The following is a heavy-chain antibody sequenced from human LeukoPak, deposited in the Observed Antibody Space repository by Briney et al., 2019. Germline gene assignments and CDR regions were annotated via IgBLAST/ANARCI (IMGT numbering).Heavy chain of an antibody. D-gene: IGHD1-26*01. V-gene: IGHV3-53*01. CDR2: IYSGGST. CDR3: ARGVGGSSPGAFDI. Sequence: GGSLRLSSAASGFTVSSNYMSWVRQAPGKGLEWVSVIYSGGSTYYADSVKGRFTISRDNSKNTLYLQMNSLRAEDTAVYYCARGVGGSSPGAFDIWGQGTVVTVSS. CDR1: GFTVSSNY. J-gene: IGHJ3*02.